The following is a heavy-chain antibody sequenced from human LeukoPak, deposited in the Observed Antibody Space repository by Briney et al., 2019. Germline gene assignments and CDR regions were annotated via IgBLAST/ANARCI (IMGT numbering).Heavy chain of an antibody. J-gene: IGHJ4*02. Sequence: GALRLSCAASGFTFSDYYMSWIRQAPGKGLEWVSYISSSSSYTNYADSVKGRFTISRDNAKNSLYLHMNSLRAEDTAVYYCARAVGATHFDYWGQGILVTVSS. CDR3: ARAVGATHFDY. CDR1: GFTFSDYY. CDR2: ISSSSSYT. V-gene: IGHV3-11*06. D-gene: IGHD1-26*01.